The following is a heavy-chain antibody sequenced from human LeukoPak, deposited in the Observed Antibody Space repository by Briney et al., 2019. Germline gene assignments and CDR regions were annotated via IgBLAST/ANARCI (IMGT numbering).Heavy chain of an antibody. V-gene: IGHV3-21*01. J-gene: IGHJ3*02. Sequence: KPGGSLRLSCAASGFTFSSYSMNWVRQAPGKGLEWVSSISSSSSYIYYADSVKGRFTISGDNAKNSLYLQMNSLRAEDTAVYYCARDRDYVSSGWSSYAFDIWGQGTMVTVSS. D-gene: IGHD6-19*01. CDR1: GFTFSSYS. CDR3: ARDRDYVSSGWSSYAFDI. CDR2: ISSSSSYI.